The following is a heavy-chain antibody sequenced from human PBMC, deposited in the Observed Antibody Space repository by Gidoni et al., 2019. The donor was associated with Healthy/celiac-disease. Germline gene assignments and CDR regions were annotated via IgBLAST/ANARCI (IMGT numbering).Heavy chain of an antibody. CDR2: IYHSGST. Sequence: QLQLQESGSGLVKPSQTLSLTCAVSGGSISRGGYSWSWIRQPPGKGLEWIGYIYHSGSTYYNPSLKSRVTISVDRSKNQFSLKLSSVTAADTAVYYCARLAAYDSSAEGWFDPWGQGTLVTVSS. CDR3: ARLAAYDSSAEGWFDP. J-gene: IGHJ5*02. CDR1: GGSISRGGYS. V-gene: IGHV4-30-2*01. D-gene: IGHD3-22*01.